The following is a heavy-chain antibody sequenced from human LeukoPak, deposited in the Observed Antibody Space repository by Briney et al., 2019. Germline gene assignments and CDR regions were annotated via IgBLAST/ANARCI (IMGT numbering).Heavy chain of an antibody. CDR3: ARGHAFSGDH. Sequence: PGGSLRLSCAVSGFSFTNFWMSWVRQAPGRGLEWVANIHPEGNEKDHVESVKGRFTISRDNTKNLLFLQMNGLRVEDTAVYYCARGHAFSGDHWGQGTLVTVSS. CDR1: GFSFTNFW. J-gene: IGHJ4*02. CDR2: IHPEGNEK. V-gene: IGHV3-7*04.